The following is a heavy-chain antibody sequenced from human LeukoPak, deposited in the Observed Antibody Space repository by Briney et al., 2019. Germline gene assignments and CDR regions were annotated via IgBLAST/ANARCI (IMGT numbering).Heavy chain of an antibody. V-gene: IGHV3-48*01. CDR1: GFTFSSYW. CDR2: ISSSSSTI. J-gene: IGHJ5*01. Sequence: PGGSLRLTCAASGFTFSSYWMSWVRQAPGKGLEWVSYISSSSSTIYYADSVKGRFTISRDNSKNTLYLQMNSLRAEDTAVYYCARGSRHGDYDSWGQGTLVTVSS. CDR3: ARGSRHGDYDS. D-gene: IGHD4-17*01.